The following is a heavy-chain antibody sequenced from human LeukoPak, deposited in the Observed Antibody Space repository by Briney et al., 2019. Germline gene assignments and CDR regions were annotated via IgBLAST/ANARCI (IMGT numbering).Heavy chain of an antibody. CDR3: AELGITMIGGV. CDR1: GFTFSSYE. J-gene: IGHJ6*04. D-gene: IGHD3-10*02. Sequence: GGSLRLSCAASGFTFSSYEMNWVRQAPGKGLKWVSYISSSGSTIYYADPVKGRFTISRDNAKNSLYLQMNSLRAEDTAVYYCAELGITMIGGVWGKGTTVTISS. V-gene: IGHV3-48*03. CDR2: ISSSGSTI.